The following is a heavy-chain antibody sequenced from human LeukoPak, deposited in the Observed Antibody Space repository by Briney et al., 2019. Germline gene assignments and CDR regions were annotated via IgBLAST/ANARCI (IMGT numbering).Heavy chain of an antibody. J-gene: IGHJ4*02. CDR3: ARGQFDSSGYYYGFDY. CDR2: IYYSGST. CDR1: GGCISSYY. Sequence: PSETLSLTCTVSGGCISSYYWSWIRQPPGKGLEWIGYIYYSGSTNYNPSLKSRITISVDTSKNQFSLKLSSVTAADTAVYYCARGQFDSSGYYYGFDYWGQGTLVTVSS. V-gene: IGHV4-59*01. D-gene: IGHD3-22*01.